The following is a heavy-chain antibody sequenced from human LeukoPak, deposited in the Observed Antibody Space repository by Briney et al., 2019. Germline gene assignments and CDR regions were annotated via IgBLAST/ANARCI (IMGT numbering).Heavy chain of an antibody. CDR2: IYYSGST. D-gene: IGHD2-2*01. J-gene: IGHJ3*02. CDR1: GGSISSGGYY. V-gene: IGHV4-31*03. Sequence: SETLSLTYTVSGGSISSGGYYWSWIRQHPGKGLEWIGYIYYSGSTYYNPSLKSRVTISVDTSKNQFSLKLSSVTAADTAVYYCARDPRMEYCSSTSCYGRVGAFDIWGQGTMVTVSS. CDR3: ARDPRMEYCSSTSCYGRVGAFDI.